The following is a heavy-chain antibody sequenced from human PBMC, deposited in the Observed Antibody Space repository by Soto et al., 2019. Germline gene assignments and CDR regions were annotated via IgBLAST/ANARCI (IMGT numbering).Heavy chain of an antibody. D-gene: IGHD3-22*01. J-gene: IGHJ5*02. CDR3: ARVRYYDTSGYYYKEGWFDP. CDR2: IYYSGST. V-gene: IGHV4-30-4*01. Sequence: QVQLQESGPGLVKPSQTLSLTCTVSGGSISSGDYYWTWIRQPPGKGLEWIGYIYYSGSTYYNPSLKSRVTIPVATSKTQFSLKLSSVTAADTAVYYCARVRYYDTSGYYYKEGWFDPWGQGTLVTVSS. CDR1: GGSISSGDYY.